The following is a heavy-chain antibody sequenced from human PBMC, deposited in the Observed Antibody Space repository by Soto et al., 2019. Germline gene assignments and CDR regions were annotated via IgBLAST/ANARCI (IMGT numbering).Heavy chain of an antibody. V-gene: IGHV4-39*07. CDR2: FYYSGGT. Sequence: PSETLSLTCTVSGGSISSSTYYWGWIRQPPGKGLEWIGEFYYSGGTSYNPSLQNRVTISVDYSKNHLSLTLTSVTAADTAVYYCARCLHCSNGGRFDPWGQGALVTVSS. J-gene: IGHJ5*02. D-gene: IGHD2-8*01. CDR3: ARCLHCSNGGRFDP. CDR1: GGSISSSTYY.